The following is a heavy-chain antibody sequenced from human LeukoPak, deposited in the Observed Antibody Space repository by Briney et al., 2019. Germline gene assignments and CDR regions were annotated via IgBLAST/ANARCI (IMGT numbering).Heavy chain of an antibody. D-gene: IGHD3-10*01. CDR3: ARTTMVRGTYYMDV. CDR2: IHYSGST. CDR1: GGSINSYF. Sequence: SETLSLTCTVSGGSINSYFWSWIRQPPGKGLQWIRCIHYSGSTNYNPSLKSRVTISVDTSKNQFTLKLSSVTAADTAVYYCARTTMVRGTYYMDVWGNGTTVTVSS. V-gene: IGHV4-59*01. J-gene: IGHJ6*03.